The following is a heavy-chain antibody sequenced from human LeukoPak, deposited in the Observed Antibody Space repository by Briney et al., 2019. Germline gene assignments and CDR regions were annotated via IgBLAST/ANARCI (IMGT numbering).Heavy chain of an antibody. V-gene: IGHV3-9*01. D-gene: IGHD6-13*01. J-gene: IGHJ5*02. CDR1: GFTFDDYA. CDR3: AKGSSWYPEPNNWFDP. Sequence: GGSLRLSCAASGFTFDDYAMHWVRQAPGKGLEWVSGISWNSGSLGHADSVKGRFTISRDNAKNSLYLQMNSLRAEDTALYYCAKGSSWYPEPNNWFDPWGQGTLVTVSS. CDR2: ISWNSGSL.